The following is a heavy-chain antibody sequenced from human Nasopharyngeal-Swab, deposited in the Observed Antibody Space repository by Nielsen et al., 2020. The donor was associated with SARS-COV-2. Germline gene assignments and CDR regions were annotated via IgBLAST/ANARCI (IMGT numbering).Heavy chain of an antibody. CDR3: AHFLPLTNFDY. CDR1: GYSLSTSGRG. J-gene: IGHJ4*02. Sequence: SGPTLAKPTQTFTQTCTFSGYSLSTSGRGVGWMRPPPGKALEWLALIYLDDDKRYRPSLKSRLTITKDTSKNQVVLTMTKMDPVDTATYYCAHFLPLTNFDYWGQGTLVTVSS. CDR2: IYLDDDK. V-gene: IGHV2-5*02. D-gene: IGHD2-2*01.